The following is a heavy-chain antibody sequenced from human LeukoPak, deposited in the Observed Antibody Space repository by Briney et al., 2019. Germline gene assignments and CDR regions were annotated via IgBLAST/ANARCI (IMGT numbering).Heavy chain of an antibody. Sequence: SETLSLTCTVSGGSISSSSYYWGWIRQPPGKGLEWIGSIYYSGSTYYNPSLKSRVTISVDTSKNQFSLKLSSVTAADTAVYYCARSPYDSSGYYPGWGQGTLVTVSS. D-gene: IGHD3-22*01. CDR3: ARSPYDSSGYYPG. CDR1: GGSISSSSYY. V-gene: IGHV4-39*01. CDR2: IYYSGST. J-gene: IGHJ4*02.